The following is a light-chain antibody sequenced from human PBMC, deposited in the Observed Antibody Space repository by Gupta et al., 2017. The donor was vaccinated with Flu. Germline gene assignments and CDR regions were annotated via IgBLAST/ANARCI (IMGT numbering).Light chain of an antibody. Sequence: DIPMTQSPSTLSASVGDRVTISCRASQSISNRLAWYQQKPGKAPKLLIYGASILLPGVPSRFNGSGSGTDFTLTINSLQPDDFATYYCQQDDIYAITFAHGTRVDSK. CDR3: QQDDIYAIT. CDR2: GAS. V-gene: IGKV1-5*03. CDR1: QSISNR. J-gene: IGKJ3*01.